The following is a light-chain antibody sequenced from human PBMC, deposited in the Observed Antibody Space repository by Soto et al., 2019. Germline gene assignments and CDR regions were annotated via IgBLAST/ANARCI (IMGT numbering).Light chain of an antibody. Sequence: QPALTQPASVSGSPGQSITISCTVTSRDIGGYNYVSWYKQHPGEPPKLLIYDVTNRPSGISNRFSGSKSGNTASLTFSGLQSDDEADYYCASSISGSAYVSGPGTKVPV. J-gene: IGLJ1*01. CDR2: DVT. CDR3: ASSISGSAYV. V-gene: IGLV2-14*03. CDR1: SRDIGGYNY.